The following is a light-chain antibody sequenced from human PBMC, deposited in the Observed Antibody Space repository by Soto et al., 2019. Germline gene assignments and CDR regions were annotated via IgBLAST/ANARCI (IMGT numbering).Light chain of an antibody. CDR3: QTWDTGARVV. V-gene: IGLV4-69*01. J-gene: IGLJ2*01. Sequence: QLVLTQSPSASASLGASVKLTCTLSSGHSSYDIAWHQQQPEKGPRYLMMLSRDGSHSKGDGIPDRCSGSSSGAERYLTISSLQYEDEADYYCQTWDTGARVVFGGGTKVTVL. CDR1: SGHSSYD. CDR2: LSRDGSH.